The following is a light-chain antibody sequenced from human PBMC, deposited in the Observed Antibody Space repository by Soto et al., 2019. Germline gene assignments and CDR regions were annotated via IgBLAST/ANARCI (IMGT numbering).Light chain of an antibody. J-gene: IGKJ2*01. CDR3: QQRSNWPPYT. V-gene: IGKV3-11*01. CDR1: QSVSSY. CDR2: DAS. Sequence: EIVLTQSPATLSLSPGERATLSCRASQSVSSYLAWYQQKPVQAPRLLIYDASNRATGVPARFSGSGSRTDFTLTISSLEPEDFGVYYCQQRSNWPPYTFGQGTKLEIK.